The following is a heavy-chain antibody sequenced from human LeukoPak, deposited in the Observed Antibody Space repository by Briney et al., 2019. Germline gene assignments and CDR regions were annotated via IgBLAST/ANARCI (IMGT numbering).Heavy chain of an antibody. CDR3: ARDKGYDFRDAFDI. D-gene: IGHD3-3*01. CDR2: ISSSSSYI. Sequence: PGGSLRLSCAASGFTFSSYSLNWVRQAPGKGLEWVSSISSSSSYIYYADSVKGRFTISRDNAKNSLYLQMNSLRAEDTAVYYCARDKGYDFRDAFDIWGQGTMVTVSS. V-gene: IGHV3-21*01. J-gene: IGHJ3*02. CDR1: GFTFSSYS.